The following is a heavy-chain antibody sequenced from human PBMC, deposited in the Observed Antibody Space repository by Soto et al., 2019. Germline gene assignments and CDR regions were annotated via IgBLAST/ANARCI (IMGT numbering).Heavy chain of an antibody. CDR1: GFTFSSYG. D-gene: IGHD2-15*01. Sequence: GGSLRLSCAASGFTFSSYGMHWVRQAPGKGLEWVAVIWYDGSNKYYADSVKGRFTISRDNSKNTLYLQMNSLRAEDTAVYYCARDRSSDYMDVWGKGTTVTVSS. CDR2: IWYDGSNK. V-gene: IGHV3-33*01. J-gene: IGHJ6*03. CDR3: ARDRSSDYMDV.